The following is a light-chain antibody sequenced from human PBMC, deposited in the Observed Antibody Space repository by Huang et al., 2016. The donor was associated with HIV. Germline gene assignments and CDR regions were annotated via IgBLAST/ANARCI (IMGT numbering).Light chain of an antibody. CDR3: QQRSNRLT. CDR1: QSVSSH. V-gene: IGKV3-11*01. J-gene: IGKJ4*01. CDR2: DAS. Sequence: EIVLTQSPATLSLSPGERATLSCRASQSVSSHLGWYQHKPGQAPRLLIYDASNRAPGIPARFSGSGSGTDFTLTISSLEPEDFAIYYCQQRSNRLTFGGGTKVEIK.